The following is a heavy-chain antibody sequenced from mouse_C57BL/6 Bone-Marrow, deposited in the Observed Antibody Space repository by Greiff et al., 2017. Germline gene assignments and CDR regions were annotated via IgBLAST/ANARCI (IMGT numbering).Heavy chain of an antibody. CDR1: GYSITSGYY. D-gene: IGHD1-1*01. V-gene: IGHV3-6*01. CDR2: ISYDGSN. Sequence: DVQLQESGPGLVKPSPSLSLTCSVTGYSITSGYYWNWIRQFPGNKLEWMGYISYDGSNNYNPSLKNRISITRDTSKNQFFLKLNSVTTEDTATYYCARVGLLYYFDYWGQGTTLTVSS. J-gene: IGHJ2*01. CDR3: ARVGLLYYFDY.